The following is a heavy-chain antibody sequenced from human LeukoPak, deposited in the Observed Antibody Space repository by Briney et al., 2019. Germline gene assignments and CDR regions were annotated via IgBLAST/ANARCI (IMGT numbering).Heavy chain of an antibody. CDR1: GGSISSYY. CDR3: ARHVFGNSGFSFDY. J-gene: IGHJ4*02. CDR2: IYYSGST. V-gene: IGHV4-59*08. D-gene: IGHD4-23*01. Sequence: SEALSLTCTVSGGSISSYYWSWIRQPPGKGLEWIGYIYYSGSTNYNPSLKSRVTISVDTSKNQFSLKLSSVTAADTAVYYCARHVFGNSGFSFDYWGQGTLVTVSS.